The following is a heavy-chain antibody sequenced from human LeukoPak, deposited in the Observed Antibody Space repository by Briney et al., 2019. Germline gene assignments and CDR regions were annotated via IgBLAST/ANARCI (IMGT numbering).Heavy chain of an antibody. J-gene: IGHJ4*02. CDR3: ARQIVGATIIDY. CDR2: IYPGDSDT. CDR1: GYNFTSYW. V-gene: IGHV5-51*01. Sequence: GGSLKISCKGSGYNFTSYWIGWVGQMPGKGLEWMGIIYPGDSDTRYRPSFQGQVTISADKSISTAYLQWSSLKASDTAMYYCARQIVGATIIDYWGQGTLVTVSS. D-gene: IGHD1-26*01.